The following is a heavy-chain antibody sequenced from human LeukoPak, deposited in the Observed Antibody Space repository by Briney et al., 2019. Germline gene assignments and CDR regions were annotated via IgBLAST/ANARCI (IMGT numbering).Heavy chain of an antibody. V-gene: IGHV3-23*01. CDR3: ARDLAAAGATSGTFGY. J-gene: IGHJ4*02. Sequence: PRGSLRLSCAAPGYSFSSSAMSWVRPRPREGLEWVSAISTGGAGTNYADSVKGRFTISRDNSKNTLFLQMNSLRAEDTAVYYCARDLAAAGATSGTFGYRGQGALVTV. CDR1: GYSFSSSA. CDR2: ISTGGAGT. D-gene: IGHD6-13*01.